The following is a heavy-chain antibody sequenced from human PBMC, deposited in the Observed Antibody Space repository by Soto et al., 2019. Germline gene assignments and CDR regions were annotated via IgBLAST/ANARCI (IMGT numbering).Heavy chain of an antibody. CDR1: GYTLTELS. D-gene: IGHD1-20*01. CDR2: IDPEDGDT. Sequence: ASVKVSCKVSGYTLTELSMHWVRQAPGKGLEWMGGIDPEDGDTNYAQKFQGWVTMTRDTSISTAYMELSRLRSDDTAVYYCARDRSITGTDAFDIWGQGTMVTVSS. V-gene: IGHV1-24*01. CDR3: ARDRSITGTDAFDI. J-gene: IGHJ3*02.